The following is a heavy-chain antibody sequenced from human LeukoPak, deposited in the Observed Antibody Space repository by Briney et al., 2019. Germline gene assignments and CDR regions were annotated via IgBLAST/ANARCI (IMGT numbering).Heavy chain of an antibody. CDR1: GFTFNDHA. D-gene: IGHD3-22*01. J-gene: IGHJ3*02. V-gene: IGHV3-9*01. Sequence: GGSLRLSCAPSGFTFNDHAMSWVRHAPGKGLGWDSGINWNSDNIGYADSVKGRFTISRDDAKNSLFLQMNSLRAEDTALYYCARASYYYDTTGLGAVDIWGQGTLVTVSS. CDR2: INWNSDNI. CDR3: ARASYYYDTTGLGAVDI.